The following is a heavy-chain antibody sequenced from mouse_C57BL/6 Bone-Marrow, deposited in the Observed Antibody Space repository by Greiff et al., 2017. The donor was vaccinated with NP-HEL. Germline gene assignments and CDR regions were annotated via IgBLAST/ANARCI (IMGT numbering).Heavy chain of an antibody. CDR2: INPNNGGT. CDR1: GYTFTDYN. J-gene: IGHJ3*01. Sequence: EVQLQQSGPELVKPGASVKMSCKASGYTFTDYNMHWVKQSHGKSLEWIGYINPNNGGTSYNQKFKGKATLTVNKSSSTAYMELRSLTSEDSAVYYCARSYYDYDEGAWFAYWGQGTLVTVSA. V-gene: IGHV1-22*01. D-gene: IGHD2-4*01. CDR3: ARSYYDYDEGAWFAY.